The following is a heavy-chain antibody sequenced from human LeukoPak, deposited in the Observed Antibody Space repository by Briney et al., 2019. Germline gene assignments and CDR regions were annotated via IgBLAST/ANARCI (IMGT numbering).Heavy chain of an antibody. J-gene: IGHJ5*02. V-gene: IGHV4-31*03. D-gene: IGHD1-1*01. CDR2: ISYSGTT. CDR1: GGSISSGGHS. Sequence: PSETLSLTCTVSGGSISSGGHSWSWIRQPPGKGLEWIGYISYSGTTYYTPSLKSRMTISIDTSENQFSLKLSSVTAADTAVYLCARANGRPGYRWFDPWGQGTLVTVSS. CDR3: ARANGRPGYRWFDP.